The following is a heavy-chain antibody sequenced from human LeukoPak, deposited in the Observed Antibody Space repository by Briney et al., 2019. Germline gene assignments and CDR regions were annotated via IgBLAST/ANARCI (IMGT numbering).Heavy chain of an antibody. Sequence: GESLKISCKGPRHSFHSHWIGWVLQMPGKGLEWMGIIYPGDSDTRYSPSFQGQVTISTDKSISTAYLQWNSLEASDSAIYYCARRGDSDFRIDWGQGTLVTVSS. CDR3: ARRGDSDFRID. CDR2: IYPGDSDT. V-gene: IGHV5-51*01. CDR1: RHSFHSHW. J-gene: IGHJ4*02. D-gene: IGHD2-21*02.